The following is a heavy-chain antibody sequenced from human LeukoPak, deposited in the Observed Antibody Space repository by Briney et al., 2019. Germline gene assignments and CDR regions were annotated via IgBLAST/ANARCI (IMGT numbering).Heavy chain of an antibody. Sequence: GASVKVSCKASGYTFTGYYMHWVRQAPGQGLEWMGWINPNSGGRNYAQKFQGRVTMTRDTSISTAYMELSRLRSDDTAVYYCARDRIQLWFGLDAFDIWGQGTMVTVSS. CDR2: INPNSGGR. CDR1: GYTFTGYY. CDR3: ARDRIQLWFGLDAFDI. J-gene: IGHJ3*02. V-gene: IGHV1-2*02. D-gene: IGHD5-18*01.